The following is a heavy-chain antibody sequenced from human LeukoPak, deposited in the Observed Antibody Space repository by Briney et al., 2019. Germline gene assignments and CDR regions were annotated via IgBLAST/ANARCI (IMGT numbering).Heavy chain of an antibody. J-gene: IGHJ4*02. CDR3: ARDRAGYNPETDY. CDR1: GFTFSSSA. CDR2: IKQDGSEK. Sequence: PGGSLRLSCAASGFTFSSSAMSWVRQAPGKGLEWVANIKQDGSEKYYVDSVKGRFTISRDNAKNSLYLQMNSLRAEDTAVYYCARDRAGYNPETDYWGQGTLVTVSS. D-gene: IGHD5-24*01. V-gene: IGHV3-7*01.